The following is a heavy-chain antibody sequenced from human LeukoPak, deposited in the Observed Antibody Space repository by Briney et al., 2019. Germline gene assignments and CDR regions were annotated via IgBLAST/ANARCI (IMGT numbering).Heavy chain of an antibody. CDR1: GYTFPSYF. J-gene: IGHJ6*02. CDR3: ARASQIVVVPAAASYYYGMDV. Sequence: GASVKVSCKASGYTFPSYFMHWVRQAPGQGLEWMGGIIPIFGTANYAQKFQGRVTITADESTSTAYMELSSLRSEDTAVYYCARASQIVVVPAAASYYYGMDVWGQGTTVTVSS. D-gene: IGHD2-2*01. V-gene: IGHV1-69*13. CDR2: IIPIFGTA.